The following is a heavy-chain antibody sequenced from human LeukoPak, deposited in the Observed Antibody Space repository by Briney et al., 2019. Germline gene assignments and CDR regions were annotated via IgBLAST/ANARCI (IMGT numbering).Heavy chain of an antibody. CDR3: ARLRDTVTSASDY. V-gene: IGHV3-21*01. CDR2: ISSSGGYI. J-gene: IGHJ4*02. D-gene: IGHD4-17*01. CDR1: GFSIKTYS. Sequence: GGSLRLSCAASGFSIKTYSMTWVRQAPGKGLEWVSTISSSGGYIYYTDSVKGRFTISRDTAKNSLYLQMNSLRVEDTAVYNCARLRDTVTSASDYWGQGTLVTVSS.